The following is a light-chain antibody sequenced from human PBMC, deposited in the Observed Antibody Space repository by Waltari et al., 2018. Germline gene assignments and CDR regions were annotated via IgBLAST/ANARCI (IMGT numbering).Light chain of an antibody. J-gene: IGKJ4*01. CDR1: QSISSW. CDR2: KAS. CDR3: QQYNSNSLT. Sequence: DIQMTQSPSTLSASVGDRVTITCRASQSISSWLAWYQQKPGKAPKLLIYKASSLESGVPSRFSGSGSGTEFTLTISSLQPDDFATYYCQQYNSNSLTFGGGTKVENK. V-gene: IGKV1-5*03.